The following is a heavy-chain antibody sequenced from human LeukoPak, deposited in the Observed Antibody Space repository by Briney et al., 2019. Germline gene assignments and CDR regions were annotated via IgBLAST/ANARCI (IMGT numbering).Heavy chain of an antibody. J-gene: IGHJ6*03. Sequence: PSETLSLTCTASGGSISSSYWSWIRQPAGKGLEWIGRIYTSGTTSYNPSLKSRVSISVDKSKNQLSLKVSSVTAADTAVYYCARLGYSSSSTGYYYYMDVWGKGTTVTVSS. D-gene: IGHD6-6*01. V-gene: IGHV4-4*07. CDR2: IYTSGTT. CDR1: GGSISSSY. CDR3: ARLGYSSSSTGYYYYMDV.